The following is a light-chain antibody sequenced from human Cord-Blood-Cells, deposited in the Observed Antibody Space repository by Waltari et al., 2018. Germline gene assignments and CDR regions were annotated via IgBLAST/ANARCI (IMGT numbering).Light chain of an antibody. V-gene: IGLV3-21*03. Sequence: YVLTQPPSVSVAPGKTARITCGGNNIGRKSVHSYQQKPGQAPVLVVYDDSDRPSGIPERFSGSNSGNTATLTISRVEAGDEADYYCQVWDSSSDHRVFGGGTKLTVL. CDR3: QVWDSSSDHRV. CDR1: NIGRKS. CDR2: DDS. J-gene: IGLJ3*02.